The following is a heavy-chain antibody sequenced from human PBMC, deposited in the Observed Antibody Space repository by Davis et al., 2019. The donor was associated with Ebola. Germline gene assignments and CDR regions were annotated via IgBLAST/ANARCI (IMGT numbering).Heavy chain of an antibody. J-gene: IGHJ4*02. CDR2: VTFDGTNK. Sequence: GESLKISCVVSGFTLKNTPMVWVRQAPGRGLEWVALVTFDGTNKFYADSVKGRFTISRDDSKDTLYLQMSSLRPDDTAVYYCATQGGYSNGGHFDFWGQGTLVTVSS. D-gene: IGHD4-11*01. CDR3: ATQGGYSNGGHFDF. CDR1: GFTLKNTP. V-gene: IGHV3-30*04.